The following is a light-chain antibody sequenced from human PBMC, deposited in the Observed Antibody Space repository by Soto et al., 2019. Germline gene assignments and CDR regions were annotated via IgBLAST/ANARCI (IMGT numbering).Light chain of an antibody. CDR2: DAS. CDR3: QHRSSWPPT. Sequence: VMTQAPATLSVSPGERATFSCRASQSVSSNLAWYQQKPGQAPRLLIYDASSRATGIPARFSGSGSGTDFTLTISSLEPADFAVYYCQHRSSWPPTFGQGTRLEIK. J-gene: IGKJ5*01. V-gene: IGKV3-11*01. CDR1: QSVSSN.